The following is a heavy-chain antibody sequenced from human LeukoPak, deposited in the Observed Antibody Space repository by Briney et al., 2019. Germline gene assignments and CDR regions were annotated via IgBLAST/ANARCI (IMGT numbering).Heavy chain of an antibody. CDR1: GYTFTGYY. J-gene: IGHJ4*02. D-gene: IGHD3-9*01. CDR2: INPNSGGT. Sequence: ASVKVSCKASGYTFTGYYMHWVRQAPGQGLEWMGWINPNSGGTNYAQKFQGRVTMTRDTSISTAYMELSRLRSDDTAVYYCARSALRYFDWFGYWGQGTLVTVSS. V-gene: IGHV1-2*02. CDR3: ARSALRYFDWFGY.